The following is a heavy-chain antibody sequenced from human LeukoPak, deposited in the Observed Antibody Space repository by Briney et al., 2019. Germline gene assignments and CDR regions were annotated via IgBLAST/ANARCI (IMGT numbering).Heavy chain of an antibody. CDR2: INPNSGGT. V-gene: IGHV1-2*02. J-gene: IGHJ4*02. CDR3: ASVGARGSGSYFY. Sequence: VASVKVSCKASGYTFTGYYMHWVRQAPGQGHECMGWINPNSGGTNSAQKFQGRVTMTRDTSISTAYMELSRLRSDDTAVYYCASVGARGSGSYFYWGQGTLVTVSS. CDR1: GYTFTGYY. D-gene: IGHD3-10*01.